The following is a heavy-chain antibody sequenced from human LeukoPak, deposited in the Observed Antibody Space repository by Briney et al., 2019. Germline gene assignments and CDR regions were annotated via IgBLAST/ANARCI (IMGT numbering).Heavy chain of an antibody. CDR1: GYIFTEYY. CDR3: ARVRYRFAETYIDY. D-gene: IGHD3-16*01. V-gene: IGHV1-2*02. Sequence: GASVTVSYKDSGYIFTEYYMQWVGQAPGQGREGMGWINPNSGDTNYAQKFQGRVTITRDRTIRKDYMELSRLRSDDTAVYYCARVRYRFAETYIDYWGQGTLVTVSS. CDR2: INPNSGDT. J-gene: IGHJ4*02.